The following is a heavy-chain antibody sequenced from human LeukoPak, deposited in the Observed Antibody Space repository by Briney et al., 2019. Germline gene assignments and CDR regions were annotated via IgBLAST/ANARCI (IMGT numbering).Heavy chain of an antibody. CDR1: GFTFSSYG. D-gene: IGHD3-3*01. V-gene: IGHV3-30*18. CDR2: ISYDGTNK. Sequence: PGRSLRLSCAVSGFTFSSYGMHWVRQAPGKGLEWMAVISYDGTNKYYADSVKGRFTISRDNSKNTLYLQMNSLRAEDTAVYYCAKDLNYDFWSGLGNWGQGTPVTVSS. J-gene: IGHJ4*02. CDR3: AKDLNYDFWSGLGN.